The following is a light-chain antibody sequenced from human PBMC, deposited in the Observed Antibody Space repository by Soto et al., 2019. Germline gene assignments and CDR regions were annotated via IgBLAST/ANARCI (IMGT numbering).Light chain of an antibody. CDR3: QQSYSTPPGT. V-gene: IGKV1-39*01. CDR2: ATS. Sequence: DIQMTQSPSSLSSSVGDVVTITCLASQSISTYLIWYQQKPGKAPKLLIYATSSLQSGVPSRFSGSGSGTDFTLTISSLQPEDFATYYCQQSYSTPPGTFGQGTKVDIK. J-gene: IGKJ1*01. CDR1: QSISTY.